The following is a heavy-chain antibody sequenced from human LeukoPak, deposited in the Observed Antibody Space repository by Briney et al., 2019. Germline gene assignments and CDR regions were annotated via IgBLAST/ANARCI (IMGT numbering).Heavy chain of an antibody. J-gene: IGHJ4*02. CDR3: AKEGGYGELSSYFDY. CDR1: GGSISSYF. CDR2: IYYTGST. Sequence: PSETLSLTCTISGGSISSYFWSWIRRPPGKGLEWIGYIYYTGSTNYNPSLKSRVIISLDTSKNQFSLKLSSVTAADTAVYYCAKEGGYGELSSYFDYWGQGTLVTVSS. D-gene: IGHD3-16*02. V-gene: IGHV4-59*01.